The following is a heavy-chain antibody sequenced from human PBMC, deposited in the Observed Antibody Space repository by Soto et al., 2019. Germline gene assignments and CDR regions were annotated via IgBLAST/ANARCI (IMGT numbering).Heavy chain of an antibody. CDR2: ISGSGGST. J-gene: IGHJ6*02. D-gene: IGHD3-10*01. CDR3: AKVGTYYYGMDV. CDR1: GFTFSSYA. Sequence: GGSLRLSCAASGFTFSSYAMSWVRQAPGKGLEWVSAISGSGGSTYYADSVKGRFTISRDNSKNTLYLQMKSLRAEDTAVYYCAKVGTYYYGMDVWGQGTTVTVSS. V-gene: IGHV3-23*01.